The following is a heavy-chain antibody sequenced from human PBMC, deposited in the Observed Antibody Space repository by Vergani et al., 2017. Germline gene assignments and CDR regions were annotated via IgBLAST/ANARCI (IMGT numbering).Heavy chain of an antibody. V-gene: IGHV4-34*01. D-gene: IGHD3-10*01. CDR3: ARGLNYYGSGGWFDP. J-gene: IGHJ5*02. CDR1: GGSFSDYY. CDR2: INHSGST. Sequence: QVQLQQWGAGLLKPSETLSLTCAVYGGSFSDYYWSWIRQPPGKGLEWIGEINHSGSTNYNPSLKSRVTISVDTSKNQFSLKLSSVTAADTAVYYCARGLNYYGSGGWFDPWGQGSLVTVSS.